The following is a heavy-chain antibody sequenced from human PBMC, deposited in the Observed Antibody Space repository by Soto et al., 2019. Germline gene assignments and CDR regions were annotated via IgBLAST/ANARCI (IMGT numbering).Heavy chain of an antibody. Sequence: PGGSLRLSCTASGFTFNNKWMHWVRQAPGKGLVWLSRIDGAAATTNYADSVKGRFTISRDNAKNIVFLHVNGLTDEDTAVYYFARGGAMGVDYWGQGTLVTVSS. CDR3: ARGGAMGVDY. J-gene: IGHJ4*02. CDR1: GFTFNNKW. V-gene: IGHV3-74*01. CDR2: IDGAAATT. D-gene: IGHD1-26*01.